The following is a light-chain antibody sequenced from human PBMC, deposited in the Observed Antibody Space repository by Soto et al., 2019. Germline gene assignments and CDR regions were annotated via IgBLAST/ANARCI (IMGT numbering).Light chain of an antibody. CDR2: DNN. J-gene: IGLJ2*01. V-gene: IGLV1-51*01. CDR3: GTWDSSLSAGV. Sequence: QSVLTQPPSVSAAPGQKVTISCSGSTSNIGNDYVSWYQQLPGTAPKLLIYDNNKRPSGIPDRFSGSKSGTSATLGTTGLQTGDEADYYCGTWDSSLSAGVLGGGTKVTVL. CDR1: TSNIGNDY.